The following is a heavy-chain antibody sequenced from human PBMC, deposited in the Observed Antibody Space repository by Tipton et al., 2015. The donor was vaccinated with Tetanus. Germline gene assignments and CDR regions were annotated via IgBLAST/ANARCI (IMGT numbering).Heavy chain of an antibody. D-gene: IGHD1-14*01. V-gene: IGHV3-13*01. Sequence: SLRLSCAASGFTFSSYDMHWVRQATGKGLEWVSVIGAAGDTYYPGSVKGRFTISRENAKNTLFLQMDSPRGEDTAVYYCARAPYRNQNQVWYFDYWGQGTLVTVSS. CDR2: IGAAGDT. J-gene: IGHJ4*02. CDR3: ARAPYRNQNQVWYFDY. CDR1: GFTFSSYD.